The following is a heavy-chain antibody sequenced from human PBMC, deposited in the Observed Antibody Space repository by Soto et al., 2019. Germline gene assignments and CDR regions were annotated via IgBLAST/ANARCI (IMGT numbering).Heavy chain of an antibody. D-gene: IGHD2-8*01. CDR2: FYSGGKT. V-gene: IGHV3-66*01. CDR3: ESGVNWGY. J-gene: IGHJ4*02. Sequence: EVQLVESGGTLVQPGGSLRLSCAASGFTVSNNYMTWVRQAPGKGLEWVSVFYSGGKTYYADSVKGRFTISRDSSKNTLFLQMNSLRAEDTAVYYCESGVNWGYWGQGTLVTVSS. CDR1: GFTVSNNY.